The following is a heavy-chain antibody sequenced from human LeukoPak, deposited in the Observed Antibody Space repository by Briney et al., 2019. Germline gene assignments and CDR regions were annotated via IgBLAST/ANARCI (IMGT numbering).Heavy chain of an antibody. CDR1: GFSLTTTGVG. J-gene: IGHJ5*02. CDR3: AHTGSPHGDDWFDP. D-gene: IGHD7-27*01. Sequence: SGPTLVKPTQTLTLTCTFSGFSLTTTGVGVGWIRQPPGKALEWLALISRDDDQRYSPSLKNRLTITKDTSKNQVVLTMTNMDPVDTATYYCAHTGSPHGDDWFDPWGQGTLVTVSS. CDR2: ISRDDDQ. V-gene: IGHV2-5*02.